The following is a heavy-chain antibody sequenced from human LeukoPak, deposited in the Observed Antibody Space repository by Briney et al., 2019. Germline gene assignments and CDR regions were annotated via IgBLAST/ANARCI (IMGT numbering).Heavy chain of an antibody. D-gene: IGHD2-2*01. CDR3: ARDLQLLPSYHLDY. J-gene: IGHJ4*02. CDR2: IFYTGNT. CDR1: GGSISSYTYY. Sequence: PSETLSLTCTVSGGSISSYTYYWGWIRQPPGKGLEWIGSIFYTGNTFHNPALKSRVTMSVDTSKNQFSLELSSVTAADTAVYYCARDLQLLPSYHLDYWGQGALLTVSS. V-gene: IGHV4-39*07.